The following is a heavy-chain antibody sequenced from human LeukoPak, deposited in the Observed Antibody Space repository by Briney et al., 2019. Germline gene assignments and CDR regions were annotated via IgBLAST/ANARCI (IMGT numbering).Heavy chain of an antibody. Sequence: GGSLRLSCAASGFTLSSYSMNWVRQTPGQGLEWVSYINRESNLIFYADSVKGRFTISRDNAKNSLYLQMNSLRVEDTAVYYCARARELDYWGQGTLVTVSS. D-gene: IGHD1-1*01. CDR3: ARARELDY. J-gene: IGHJ4*02. V-gene: IGHV3-21*05. CDR2: INRESNLI. CDR1: GFTLSSYS.